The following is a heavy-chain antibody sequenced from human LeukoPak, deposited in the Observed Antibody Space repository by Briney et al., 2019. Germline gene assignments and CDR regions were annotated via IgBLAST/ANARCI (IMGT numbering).Heavy chain of an antibody. CDR3: AKGGYGDLSIDY. D-gene: IGHD4-17*01. CDR2: ISPTGSTT. J-gene: IGHJ4*02. CDR1: GFSFSGHW. Sequence: PGGSLRLSCTASGFSFSGHWMHWARQLPGKGLVWVSRISPTGSTTSYADSVKGRFTISRDNSKNTLYLQMNSLRAEDTAVYYCAKGGYGDLSIDYWGQGTLVTVSS. V-gene: IGHV3-74*01.